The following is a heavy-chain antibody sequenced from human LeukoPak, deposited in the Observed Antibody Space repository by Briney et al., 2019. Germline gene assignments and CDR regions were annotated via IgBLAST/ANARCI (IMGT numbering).Heavy chain of an antibody. CDR1: GYSFTSYW. D-gene: IGHD2-2*01. J-gene: IGHJ6*02. CDR2: IDPSDSYT. CDR3: ARRETRYCXSTSCYGGEDV. Sequence: GESLKISCKGSGYSFTSYWISWVRQMPGKGLEWMGRIDPSDSYTNYSPSFQGHVTISADKSISTAYLQWSSLKASDTAMYYCARRETRYCXSTSCYGGEDVWGQGTTVTVSS. V-gene: IGHV5-10-1*01.